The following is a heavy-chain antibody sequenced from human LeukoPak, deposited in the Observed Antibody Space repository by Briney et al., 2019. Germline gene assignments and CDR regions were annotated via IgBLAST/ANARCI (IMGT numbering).Heavy chain of an antibody. CDR1: GGSFSGYY. J-gene: IGHJ6*02. CDR2: INHSGST. V-gene: IGHV4-34*01. D-gene: IGHD4-11*01. Sequence: SETLSLTCAVYGGSFSGYYWSWIRQPPGKGLEWLGEINHSGSTNYNPSLKSRVTISVDTSKNQFSLKLSSVTAADTAVYYCARGFSNYVRNYYYYYGMDVWGQGTTVTVSS. CDR3: ARGFSNYVRNYYYYYGMDV.